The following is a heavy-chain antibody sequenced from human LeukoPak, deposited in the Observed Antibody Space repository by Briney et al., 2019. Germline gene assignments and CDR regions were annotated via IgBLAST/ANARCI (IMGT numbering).Heavy chain of an antibody. CDR1: GGSVSSGSYY. J-gene: IGHJ5*02. CDR3: ARLIAAAGGDPAFTNWLDP. Sequence: SETLSLTCTVSGGSVSSGSYYWSWIRQPPGKGLEWIGYIYYSGSTNYNPSLKSRVTISVDTSKNQFSLKLSSVTAADTAVYYCARLIAAAGGDPAFTNWLDPWGQGTLVTVSS. D-gene: IGHD6-13*01. CDR2: IYYSGST. V-gene: IGHV4-61*01.